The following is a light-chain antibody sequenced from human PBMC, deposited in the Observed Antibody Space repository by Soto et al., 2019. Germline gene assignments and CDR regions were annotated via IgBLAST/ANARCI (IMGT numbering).Light chain of an antibody. CDR1: QSILDRSKNKYY. CDR2: WAS. CDR3: QQYFTSPWT. V-gene: IGKV4-1*01. Sequence: DIVMTQSPDSLAVSLGERATFNCKSSQSILDRSKNKYYLAWYQQKSGQPPNLLIYWASLRESGVPDRFTGSGSGTDFTLPISSLQAEDVAVYYCQQYFTSPWTLGQGTKVDLK. J-gene: IGKJ1*01.